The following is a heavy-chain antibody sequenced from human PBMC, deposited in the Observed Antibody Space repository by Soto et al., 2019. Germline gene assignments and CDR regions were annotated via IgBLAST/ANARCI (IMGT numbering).Heavy chain of an antibody. CDR3: ARGPKNLGGSFYYGMDA. V-gene: IGHV4-31*03. CDR2: LYYNGST. J-gene: IGHJ6*02. Sequence: QVQLQESGPGLVKPSQTLSLTCTVSGGSISSGGFCWTWIRQNPGKGLEWIGYLYYNGSTYYNPSLKGRAAISLGTSKNQVSLSLTSMTAADTAVYYCARGPKNLGGSFYYGMDAWGQGTTITVSS. CDR1: GGSISSGGFC.